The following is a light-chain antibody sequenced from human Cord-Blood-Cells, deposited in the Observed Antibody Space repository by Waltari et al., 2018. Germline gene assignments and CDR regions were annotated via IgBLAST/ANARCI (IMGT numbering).Light chain of an antibody. CDR2: DNN. CDR3: GTWDSSLSAVV. CDR1: SSNIGNNY. Sequence: QSVLTQPPSVSAAPGQKVTIPCSGSSSNIGNNYVSWYQQLPGTAPKLLIYDNNKGPSGIPDRFSGSKSGTSATLGITGLQTGDEADYYCGTWDSSLSAVVFGGGTKLTVL. J-gene: IGLJ2*01. V-gene: IGLV1-51*01.